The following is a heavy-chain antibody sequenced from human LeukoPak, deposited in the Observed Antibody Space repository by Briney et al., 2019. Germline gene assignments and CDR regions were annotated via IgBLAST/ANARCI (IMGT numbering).Heavy chain of an antibody. D-gene: IGHD6-6*01. Sequence: SETLSLTCTVSGGSISSYYWSWIRQPPGKGLEWIGYIYYSGSTNYNPSLKSRVTISVDTSKNQFSLKLSSVTAADTAVYYCARGIAAFEFDYWGQGTLVTV. J-gene: IGHJ4*02. V-gene: IGHV4-59*01. CDR3: ARGIAAFEFDY. CDR1: GGSISSYY. CDR2: IYYSGST.